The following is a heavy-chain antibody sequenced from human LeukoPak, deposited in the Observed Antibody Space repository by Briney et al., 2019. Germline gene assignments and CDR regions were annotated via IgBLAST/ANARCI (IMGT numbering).Heavy chain of an antibody. CDR1: GGSISSGNYY. Sequence: SETLSLTCTVSGGSISSGNYYWGWIRQPPGKGLEWIGNIYYSGSTNYNPSLKSRVTISVDTSKNQFSLKLSSVTAADTAVYYCARERGVENPWDAFDIWGQGTMVTVSS. J-gene: IGHJ3*02. CDR2: IYYSGST. CDR3: ARERGVENPWDAFDI. V-gene: IGHV4-39*07. D-gene: IGHD3-10*01.